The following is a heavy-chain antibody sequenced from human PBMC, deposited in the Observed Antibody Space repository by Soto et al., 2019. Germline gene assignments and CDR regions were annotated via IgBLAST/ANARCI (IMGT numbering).Heavy chain of an antibody. CDR2: IKSKTDGGTT. CDR3: TTDPAIVVVVAATGSSVDY. J-gene: IGHJ4*02. Sequence: GGSLRLSCAASGFTFSNAWMSWVRQAPGKGLEWVGRIKSKTDGGTTDYAAPVKGRFTISRDDSKNTLYLQMNSLKTEDTAVYYCTTDPAIVVVVAATGSSVDYWGQGTLVTVSS. CDR1: GFTFSNAW. D-gene: IGHD2-15*01. V-gene: IGHV3-15*01.